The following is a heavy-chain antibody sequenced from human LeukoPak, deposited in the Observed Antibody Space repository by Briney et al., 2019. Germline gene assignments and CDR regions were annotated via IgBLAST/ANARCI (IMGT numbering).Heavy chain of an antibody. V-gene: IGHV3-11*01. CDR1: GFTFSDYY. D-gene: IGHD5-24*01. J-gene: IGHJ4*02. Sequence: PGGSARLSCVASGFTFSDYYINWIRQAPGMGLEWIAYLSSGGSMIYYADSVKGRFAISRDNAKNSVYLQMNSLRAEDTAVYYCAKSGYNRFDYWGQGTLVTVSS. CDR3: AKSGYNRFDY. CDR2: LSSGGSMI.